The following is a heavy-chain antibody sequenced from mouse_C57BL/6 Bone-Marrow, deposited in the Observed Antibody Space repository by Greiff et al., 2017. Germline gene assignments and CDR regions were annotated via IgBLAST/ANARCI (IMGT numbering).Heavy chain of an antibody. V-gene: IGHV7-1*01. CDR3: ARDVEGYNNYAMDY. J-gene: IGHJ4*01. D-gene: IGHD1-3*01. CDR2: SRNKANDYTT. CDR1: GFTFSDFY. Sequence: EVQLVESGGGLVQSGRSLRLSCATSGFTFSDFYMEWVRQAPGKGLEWIAASRNKANDYTTEYSASVKGRFIVSRDTSQSILYLQMHALRAEDTAIYYYARDVEGYNNYAMDYWGQGTSVTVSS.